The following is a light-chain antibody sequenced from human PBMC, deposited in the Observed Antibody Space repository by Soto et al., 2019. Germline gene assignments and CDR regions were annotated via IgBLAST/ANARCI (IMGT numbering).Light chain of an antibody. J-gene: IGKJ2*01. CDR3: QSYNDWPFS. CDR1: ESLSTY. V-gene: IGKV3-15*01. Sequence: EIVMTQSPAALSVSPGERVTLSGRASESLSTYLAWYQHKPGQAPRLLIYGASTKATGIPARFSGSGSATDFTLTISSLQSADFAVYYCQSYNDWPFSFGQGTKVEIK. CDR2: GAS.